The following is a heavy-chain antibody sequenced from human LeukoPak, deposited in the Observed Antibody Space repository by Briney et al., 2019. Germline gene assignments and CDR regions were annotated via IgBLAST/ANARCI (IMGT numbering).Heavy chain of an antibody. Sequence: SQTLALTCAISGDSVSSNSAAWNWIRQSPSRGLEWLGRTYYRSKWYSDYAVSVKSRITINPDTSKNQFSLQLNSVTPEDTAVYYCARVSGWSGAFDYWGQGTLVTVSS. D-gene: IGHD6-19*01. CDR3: ARVSGWSGAFDY. CDR2: TYYRSKWYS. CDR1: GDSVSSNSAA. J-gene: IGHJ4*02. V-gene: IGHV6-1*01.